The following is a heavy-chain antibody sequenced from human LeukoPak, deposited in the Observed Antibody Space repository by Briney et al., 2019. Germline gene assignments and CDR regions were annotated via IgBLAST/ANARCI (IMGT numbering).Heavy chain of an antibody. CDR1: GGTFSSYA. J-gene: IGHJ4*02. CDR3: ARDATYSSGWYPFREAKKNYFDY. D-gene: IGHD6-19*01. V-gene: IGHV1-69*05. CDR2: IIPIFGTA. Sequence: SVKVSCKASGGTFSSYAISWVRQAPGQGLEWMGRIIPIFGTANCAQKFQGRVTITTDESTSTAYMELSSLRSEDTAVYYCARDATYSSGWYPFREAKKNYFDYRGQGTLVTVSS.